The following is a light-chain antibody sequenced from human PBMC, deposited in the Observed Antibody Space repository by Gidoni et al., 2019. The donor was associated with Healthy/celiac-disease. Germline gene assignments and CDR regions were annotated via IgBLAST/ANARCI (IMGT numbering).Light chain of an antibody. CDR2: AAS. J-gene: IGKJ4*01. CDR1: QGISNY. V-gene: IGKV1-27*01. CDR3: QKYNTLLT. Sequence: DIQMTQSPSSLSASVGDRVTITCWASQGISNYLAWYQQKPGKVPKLLIYAASTLQSGVPSRFSGSGSGTDFTLTISSLQPEDVATYYCQKYNTLLTFGGGTKVEIK.